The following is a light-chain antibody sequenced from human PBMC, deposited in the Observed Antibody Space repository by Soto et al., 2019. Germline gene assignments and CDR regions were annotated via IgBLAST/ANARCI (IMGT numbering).Light chain of an antibody. CDR3: QPWDTGATVV. CDR2: LSSDGSH. V-gene: IGLV4-69*01. Sequence: QLVLTQSPSASASLGASVKLTCTLSSGHSSYAIAWHQQQPEKGPRYLMKLSSDGSHSKGDGLPDRFSGSSSGAERHLTISNPQSQEQPAYYFQPWDTGATVVFGGGTKLTVL. CDR1: SGHSSYA. J-gene: IGLJ2*01.